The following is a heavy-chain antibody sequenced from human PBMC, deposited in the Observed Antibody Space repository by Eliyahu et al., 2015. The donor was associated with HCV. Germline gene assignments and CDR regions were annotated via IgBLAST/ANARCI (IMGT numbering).Heavy chain of an antibody. V-gene: IGHV3-23*01. J-gene: IGHJ4*02. CDR2: ISGSALST. Sequence: EVQLLESGGGLVQPGGSLRLSCAASGFXFTTYAMGWVRQAPGKGLGWVSAISGSALSTYYADSVKGRFTISRDNSKNTLYLLMNSLRAEDSAVYYCAKDASRYGDYFDYWGQGTLVTVSS. CDR1: GFXFTTYA. CDR3: AKDASRYGDYFDY. D-gene: IGHD4-17*01.